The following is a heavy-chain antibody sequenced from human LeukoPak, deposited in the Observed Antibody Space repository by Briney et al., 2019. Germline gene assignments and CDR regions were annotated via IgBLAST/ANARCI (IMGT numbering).Heavy chain of an antibody. Sequence: TSETLSLTCTVSGGSISSGSYYWSWIRQPAGKGLEWIGRIYTSGSTNYNPSLKSRVTISADTSKNQFSLKLSSVTAADTAVYYCARGSKAPAMYYDFWSGYYSEWFDPWGQGTLVTVSS. CDR1: GGSISSGSYY. CDR2: IYTSGST. V-gene: IGHV4-61*02. D-gene: IGHD3-3*01. J-gene: IGHJ5*02. CDR3: ARGSKAPAMYYDFWSGYYSEWFDP.